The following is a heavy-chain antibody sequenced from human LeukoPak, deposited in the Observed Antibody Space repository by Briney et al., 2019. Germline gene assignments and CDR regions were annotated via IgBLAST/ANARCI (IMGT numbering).Heavy chain of an antibody. J-gene: IGHJ4*02. Sequence: GGSLRLSCAASGFTFSTHSMSWVRQAPGKGLDWVASINQDGSAEYYVDSVRGRFTISRDNAKNSLYLQVNSLRVDDTAVYYCVRLFGGVTTFDYWGQGTLVTVSS. V-gene: IGHV3-7*01. CDR2: INQDGSAE. CDR1: GFTFSTHS. CDR3: VRLFGGVTTFDY. D-gene: IGHD4-17*01.